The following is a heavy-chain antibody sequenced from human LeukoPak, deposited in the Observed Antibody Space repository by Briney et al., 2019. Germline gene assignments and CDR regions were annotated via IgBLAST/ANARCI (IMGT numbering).Heavy chain of an antibody. CDR1: GGSFSGYY. J-gene: IGHJ5*02. V-gene: IGHV4-34*01. D-gene: IGHD6-6*01. CDR2: INHSRST. Sequence: SETLSLTCAVYGGSFSGYYWSWIRQPPGKGLEWIGEINHSRSTNYNPSLKSRVTISVDTSKNQFSLKLSSVTAADTAVYYCARSGAEQPVRRHNWFDPWGQGTLVTVSS. CDR3: ARSGAEQPVRRHNWFDP.